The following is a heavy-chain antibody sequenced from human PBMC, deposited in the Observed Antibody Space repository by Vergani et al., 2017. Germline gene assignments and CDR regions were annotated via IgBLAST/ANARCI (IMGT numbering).Heavy chain of an antibody. CDR1: DSSIMTNPY. CDR3: ARHRGSGGFFPSSYFYGMDV. Sequence: QVQLQESGPGLVKPSETLTLTCDVSDSSIMTNPYWGWFRQSPGKGLGWIGFIHHSGATPYMSSLKSLVSIYMVSSSKFSLSLTSVTAADTAVYYCARHRGSGGFFPSSYFYGMDVWGHGTTVTVSS. V-gene: IGHV4-38-2*01. CDR2: IHHSGAT. D-gene: IGHD3-10*01. J-gene: IGHJ6*02.